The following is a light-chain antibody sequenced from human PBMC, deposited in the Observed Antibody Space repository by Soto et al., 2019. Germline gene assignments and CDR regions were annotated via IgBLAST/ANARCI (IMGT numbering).Light chain of an antibody. V-gene: IGKV1-33*01. CDR2: AAS. Sequence: DIHMTQSPSSLSASIGDRVTITFLASQDMVNFLSWYQHKPGKAPRLLIYAASTLEPGVPSRFSGRGSGTDFSFTISSLQPEDVATYYCQQYDNLPITFGQGTRLEIK. CDR3: QQYDNLPIT. CDR1: QDMVNF. J-gene: IGKJ5*01.